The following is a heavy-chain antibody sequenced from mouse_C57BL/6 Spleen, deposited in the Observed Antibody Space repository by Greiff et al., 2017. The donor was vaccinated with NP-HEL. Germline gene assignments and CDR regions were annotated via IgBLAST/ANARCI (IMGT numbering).Heavy chain of an antibody. V-gene: IGHV1-55*01. CDR3: AREAAQ. CDR2: IYPGSGST. J-gene: IGHJ2*01. CDR1: GYTFTSYW. Sequence: QVQLQQPGAELVKPGASVKMSCKASGYTFTSYWITWVKQRPGQGLGWIGDIYPGSGSTNYNEKFKSKATLTVDTPSSTAYMQLSSLTSEDSAVYYCAREAAQWGQGTTLTVSS.